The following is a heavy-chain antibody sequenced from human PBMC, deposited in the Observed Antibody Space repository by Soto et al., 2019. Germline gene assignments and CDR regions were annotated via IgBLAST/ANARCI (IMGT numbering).Heavy chain of an antibody. CDR1: GFTFSDYF. CDR3: VRDAWVGDSG. Sequence: GGSLRLSCAASGFTFSDYFMSWIRQAPGKGLEWVSYISSSSGFANYADSVRGRFTISRDNAKKSLYLQMNSLRAEDTAMYYCVRDAWVGDSGGGPGTLVTVSS. D-gene: IGHD3-10*01. CDR2: ISSSSGFA. V-gene: IGHV3-11*05. J-gene: IGHJ4*02.